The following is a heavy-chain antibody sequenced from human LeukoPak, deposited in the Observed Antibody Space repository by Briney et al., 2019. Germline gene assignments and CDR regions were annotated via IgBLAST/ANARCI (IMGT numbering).Heavy chain of an antibody. CDR2: IIPIIGIS. J-gene: IGHJ3*02. V-gene: IGHV1-69*04. CDR1: GGTFSSYA. CDR3: ARGSAFGYAFDI. Sequence: SVKVSFKASGGTFSSYAINWVRQVPGQGLEWMGRIIPIIGISNYAQKFQGRVTITADKSTGTAYMELTSLRSEDTAVYNCARGSAFGYAFDIWGQGTMVTVSS. D-gene: IGHD3-10*01.